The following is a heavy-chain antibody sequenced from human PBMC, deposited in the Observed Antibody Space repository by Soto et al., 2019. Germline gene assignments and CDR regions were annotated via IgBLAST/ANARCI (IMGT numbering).Heavy chain of an antibody. J-gene: IGHJ5*02. D-gene: IGHD3-3*01. CDR3: ARGEPRFMEWLLLSEYFDP. CDR2: VYHSGIT. V-gene: IGHV4-4*02. Sequence: SETLSLTCAVSGGSISSSNWWSWVRKTPGKGLEWIGEVYHSGITNYNPSLNSRVTISVDKSKNQFSLKLSSVTAADTAVYYCARGEPRFMEWLLLSEYFDPWGQGTLVTVSS. CDR1: GGSISSSNW.